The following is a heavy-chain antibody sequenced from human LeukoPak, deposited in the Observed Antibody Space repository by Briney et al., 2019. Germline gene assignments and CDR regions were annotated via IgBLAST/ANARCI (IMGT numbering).Heavy chain of an antibody. J-gene: IGHJ5*02. D-gene: IGHD6-19*01. CDR1: GFTFSSYG. CDR3: AKGDSSGSRFGP. V-gene: IGHV3-30*02. CDR2: IRYDGSNK. Sequence: GSLRLSCAASGFTFSSYGMHWVRQAPGKGLEWVAFIRYDGSNKYYADSVKGRFTISRDNSKNTLYLQMNSLRAEDTAVYYCAKGDSSGSRFGPWGQGTLVTVSS.